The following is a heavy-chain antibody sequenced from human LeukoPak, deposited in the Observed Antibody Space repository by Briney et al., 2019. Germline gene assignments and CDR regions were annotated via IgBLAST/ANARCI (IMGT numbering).Heavy chain of an antibody. D-gene: IGHD3-3*01. CDR2: ISDSGGST. V-gene: IGHV3-23*01. J-gene: IGHJ5*02. CDR3: AKETGITIFGVLTRWFDP. Sequence: PGGSLRLSCAASGFTFSSYAMSWVRQAPGKGLQWVSAISDSGGSTYYADSVKGRFTISRDNSKNTLYLQMNSLRAEDTAVYYCAKETGITIFGVLTRWFDPWGQGTLVTVSS. CDR1: GFTFSSYA.